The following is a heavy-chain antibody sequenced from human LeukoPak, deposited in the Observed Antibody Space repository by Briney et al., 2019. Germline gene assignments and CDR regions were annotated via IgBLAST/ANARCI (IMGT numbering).Heavy chain of an antibody. D-gene: IGHD3/OR15-3a*01. CDR3: ARDLVGLRPQDY. V-gene: IGHV1-2*02. Sequence: ASVTVSYKASGYTFTGFYMHWVRQAPGQGLEWMGRINPKSGDTNYAQKFQGRVTMTRDTSISTSYMELSRLRSGDTAVYYCARDLVGLRPQDYWGQGTLVTVS. CDR2: INPKSGDT. CDR1: GYTFTGFY. J-gene: IGHJ4*02.